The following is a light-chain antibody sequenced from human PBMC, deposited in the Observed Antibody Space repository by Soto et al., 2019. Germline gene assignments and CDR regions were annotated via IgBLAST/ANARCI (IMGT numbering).Light chain of an antibody. CDR3: SSCRGTTTVV. V-gene: IGLV2-14*03. Sequence: QSALTQPASVSGSPGQSITISCTGTSSDVGGYNYVSWYQQHPGKAPRLMIYDVTDRPSGVTNRFSGSKSGNTASLTISGLQAEDEDYYFCSSCRGTTTVVFGGGTKLTVL. CDR1: SSDVGGYNY. J-gene: IGLJ2*01. CDR2: DVT.